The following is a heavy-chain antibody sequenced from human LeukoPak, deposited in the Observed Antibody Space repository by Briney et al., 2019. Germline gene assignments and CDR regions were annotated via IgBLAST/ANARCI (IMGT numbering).Heavy chain of an antibody. J-gene: IGHJ4*02. Sequence: GGSLRLSCAASGFTFSSYGMLWVRQAPGKGLEWVAVIWCDGSNKYYAVSVKGRFTISRENSKNTMYLQKNSLRAEDAAVYYCARERSVAWFDYWGQGTLVTVSS. D-gene: IGHD5-12*01. CDR3: ARERSVAWFDY. CDR2: IWCDGSNK. CDR1: GFTFSSYG. V-gene: IGHV3-33*01.